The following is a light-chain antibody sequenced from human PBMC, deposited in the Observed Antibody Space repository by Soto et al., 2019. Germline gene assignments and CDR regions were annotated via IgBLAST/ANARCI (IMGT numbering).Light chain of an antibody. J-gene: IGKJ1*01. V-gene: IGKV3-20*01. CDR1: QSVSSY. CDR3: QQYGSSPMT. Sequence: EIVLTQSPGTLSLSPGERATLSCRASQSVSSYLAWYQQKPGQAPRLLIYGASSRATGIPDGFSGSGSGTDFTLTISRLEPEDFAVYYCQQYGSSPMTFGQGTKVEI. CDR2: GAS.